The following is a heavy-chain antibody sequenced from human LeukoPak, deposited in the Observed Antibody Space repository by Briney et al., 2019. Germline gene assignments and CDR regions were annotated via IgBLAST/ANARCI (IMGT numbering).Heavy chain of an antibody. CDR1: GFTFSSYG. Sequence: GPSLRLSCPASGFTFSSYGMSWVRLAPGKWLEWVSGISGSGVSTYYADSVKGRFTISRGNAKNTLYLQMNSLRAEDTAVYYCAKDGWSSTSCFFDYWGQGTLVTVSS. V-gene: IGHV3-23*01. D-gene: IGHD2-2*01. J-gene: IGHJ4*02. CDR2: ISGSGVST. CDR3: AKDGWSSTSCFFDY.